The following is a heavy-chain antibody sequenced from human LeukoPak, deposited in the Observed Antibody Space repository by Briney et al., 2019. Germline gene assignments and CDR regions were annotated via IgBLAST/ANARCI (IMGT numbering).Heavy chain of an antibody. V-gene: IGHV4-34*01. CDR2: INHSGST. J-gene: IGHJ3*02. CDR3: GRGFRSVFGVVNQNFYI. CDR1: GGSFSGYY. Sequence: KPSETLSLTCAVYGGSFSGYYWSWIRQPPGKGLEWIGEINHSGSTNYNPSLKSRVTISVDTSKNQFSLKLSSVTAADTAVYYCGRGFRSVFGVVNQNFYILGQGTMVTVSS. D-gene: IGHD3-3*01.